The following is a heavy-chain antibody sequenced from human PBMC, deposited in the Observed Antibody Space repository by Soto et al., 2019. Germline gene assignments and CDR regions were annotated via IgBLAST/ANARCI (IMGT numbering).Heavy chain of an antibody. Sequence: ASVKVSCKASGYTFTSYAMHWVRHAPGQRLEWMGWINAGNGNTKSSQKFQARVSITRDTSASTAYMELSSLRSEDTAVYYCSRVSGLNAYYYDSIGDYDNWGQGTLVTVSS. CDR1: GYTFTSYA. J-gene: IGHJ4*02. CDR3: SRVSGLNAYYYDSIGDYDN. V-gene: IGHV1-3*01. CDR2: INAGNGNT. D-gene: IGHD3-22*01.